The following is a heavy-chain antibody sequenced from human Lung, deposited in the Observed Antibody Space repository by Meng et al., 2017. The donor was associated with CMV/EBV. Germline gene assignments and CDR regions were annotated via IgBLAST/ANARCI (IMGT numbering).Heavy chain of an antibody. J-gene: IGHJ4*02. CDR1: GGSSRGVY. Sequence: SXTLSLTCSVSGGSSRGVYWSWIRQPPGKGLEWIGEINQSERTNYSPSLKSRLTMSIHTSEKRFSLQLNSVTAADTAVYYCARQGRVYFDYWGQGVLVTVSS. V-gene: IGHV4-34*10. CDR3: ARQGRVYFDY. CDR2: INQSERT.